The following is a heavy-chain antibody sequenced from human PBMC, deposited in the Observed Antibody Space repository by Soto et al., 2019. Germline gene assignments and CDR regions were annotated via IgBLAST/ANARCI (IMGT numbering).Heavy chain of an antibody. D-gene: IGHD1-26*01. CDR3: ARGEVTPPYCFDY. CDR1: GFTFSSYG. Sequence: GSLRLSCAASGFTFSSYGMHWVRQAPGKGLEWVAVIWYDGSNKYYADSVKGRFTISRDNSKNTLYLQMNSLRAEDTAVYYCARGEVTPPYCFDYWGQGTLVTVSS. V-gene: IGHV3-33*01. J-gene: IGHJ4*02. CDR2: IWYDGSNK.